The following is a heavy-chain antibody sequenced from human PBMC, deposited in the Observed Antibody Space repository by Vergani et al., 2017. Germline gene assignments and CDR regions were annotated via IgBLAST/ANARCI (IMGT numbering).Heavy chain of an antibody. D-gene: IGHD6-13*01. CDR1: GGSISSYY. CDR2: IYYSGST. Sequence: QVQLQESGPGLVKPSETLSLTCTVSGGSISSYYWSWIRQPPGKGLEWIGYIYYSGSTNYNPSLKSRVTISVDTSKNQFSLKLSSVTAADTAVYYCPRLYSSSWDKFYYFDYWGQGTLVTVSS. J-gene: IGHJ4*02. CDR3: PRLYSSSWDKFYYFDY. V-gene: IGHV4-59*01.